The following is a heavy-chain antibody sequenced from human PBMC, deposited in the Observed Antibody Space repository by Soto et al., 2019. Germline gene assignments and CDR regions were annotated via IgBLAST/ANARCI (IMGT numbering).Heavy chain of an antibody. CDR1: GGSISSGDYY. J-gene: IGHJ5*02. D-gene: IGHD2-15*01. Sequence: QVQLQESGPGLVKPSQTLSLTCTVSGGSISSGDYYWSWIRQPPGKGLEWIGYIYYSGSTYYNPSLKSRVTISVDTSKNQFSLKLSSVTAADTAVYYCARDRTVVTEEFFVGFDPWGQGTLVTVSS. CDR2: IYYSGST. V-gene: IGHV4-30-4*01. CDR3: ARDRTVVTEEFFVGFDP.